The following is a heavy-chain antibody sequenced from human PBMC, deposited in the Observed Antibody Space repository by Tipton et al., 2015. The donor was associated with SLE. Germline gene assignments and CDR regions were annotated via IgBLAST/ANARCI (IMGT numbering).Heavy chain of an antibody. Sequence: SLRLSCAASGFAFENSAMHWIRQAPGKGLEWVSIIYSAGTTYYADSVKGRFTISRDNSKNTVYLQMNSLRAEDTAMYYCAKAIAVAVHFDYWGQGTLVTVSS. V-gene: IGHV3-23*03. J-gene: IGHJ4*02. D-gene: IGHD6-19*01. CDR1: GFAFENSA. CDR3: AKAIAVAVHFDY. CDR2: IYSAGTT.